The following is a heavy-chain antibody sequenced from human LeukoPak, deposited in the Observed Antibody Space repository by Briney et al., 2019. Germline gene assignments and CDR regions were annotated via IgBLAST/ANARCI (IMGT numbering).Heavy chain of an antibody. Sequence: GGSLRLSCTASGFTFGDYPMSWVRQAPGKGLEWVGLLRGKAFGETTEYAASVRGRFTISRDDSKTIAYLQMNSLKSEDTAVYFCTRGGIVATVGYAMDVWGQGTTVTVSS. V-gene: IGHV3-49*04. CDR3: TRGGIVATVGYAMDV. J-gene: IGHJ6*02. CDR2: LRGKAFGETT. D-gene: IGHD5-12*01. CDR1: GFTFGDYP.